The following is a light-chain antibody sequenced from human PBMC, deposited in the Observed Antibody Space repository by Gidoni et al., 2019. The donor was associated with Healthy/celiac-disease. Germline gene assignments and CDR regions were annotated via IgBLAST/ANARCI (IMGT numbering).Light chain of an antibody. V-gene: IGKV4-1*01. CDR1: QGVFSSSNNKNY. CDR3: QSRLT. CDR2: WAS. J-gene: IGKJ4*01. Sequence: DIMMTQSPDSLAVSLGERATINCKSSQGVFSSSNNKNYLNWYQQKAGQPTKLLFYWASSRESGVPDRFSGGGSGTDFTLTISSLQAEDVAVYYCQSRLTFGGGTKVEIK.